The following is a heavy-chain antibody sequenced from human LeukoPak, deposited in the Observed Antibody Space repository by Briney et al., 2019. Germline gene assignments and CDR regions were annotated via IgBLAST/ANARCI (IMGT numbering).Heavy chain of an antibody. CDR1: GFTFSSYA. J-gene: IGHJ4*02. Sequence: GGSLRLSCAASGFTFSSYAMSWVRQAPGKGLEWVSSISSSSSYIYYADSVKGRFTISRDSAKNSLYLQMNSLRAEDTAVYYCAQKSFGGYYFDYWGQGTLVTVSS. V-gene: IGHV3-21*01. CDR3: AQKSFGGYYFDY. D-gene: IGHD3-10*01. CDR2: ISSSSSYI.